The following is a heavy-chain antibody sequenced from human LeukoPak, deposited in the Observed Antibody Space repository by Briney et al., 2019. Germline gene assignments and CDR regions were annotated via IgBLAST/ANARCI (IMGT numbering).Heavy chain of an antibody. J-gene: IGHJ5*02. CDR2: MNPNSGNT. D-gene: IGHD3-16*01. Sequence: ASVKVSCKASGYTFTSYDINWVRQATGQGLEWMGWMNPNSGNTGYAQKFQGRVTMTRNTSISTAYMELSSLRSEDTAVCYCARVLRRGSGFDPWGQGTLVTVSS. CDR1: GYTFTSYD. V-gene: IGHV1-8*01. CDR3: ARVLRRGSGFDP.